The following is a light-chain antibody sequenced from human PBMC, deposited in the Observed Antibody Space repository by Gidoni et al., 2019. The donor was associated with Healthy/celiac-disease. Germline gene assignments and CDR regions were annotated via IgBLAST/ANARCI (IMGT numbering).Light chain of an antibody. CDR2: SNN. J-gene: IGLJ3*02. V-gene: IGLV1-44*01. CDR3: AAWDDSLNGWV. CDR1: SSSSGSNT. Sequence: QSVLTPPPSASGTPVQRVTISCSGSSSSSGSNTVNWDQQLPGTAPKILIYSNNQRPSGIPDRFSGSKSGTSASLAISELQSEDEADYYCAAWDDSLNGWVFGGGTKLTVL.